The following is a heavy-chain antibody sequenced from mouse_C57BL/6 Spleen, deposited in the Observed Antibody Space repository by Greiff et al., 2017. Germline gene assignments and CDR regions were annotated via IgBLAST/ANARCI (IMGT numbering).Heavy chain of an antibody. CDR2: IYPGDGDT. CDR3: ARSYDYDSDWYFDV. CDR1: GYAFSSSW. Sequence: VQLQQSGPELVKPGASVKISCKASGYAFSSSWMNWVKQRPGKGLEWIGRIYPGDGDTNYNGKFKGKATLTADKSSSTAYMQLSSLTSEDSAVYFCARSYDYDSDWYFDVWGTGTTVTVSS. J-gene: IGHJ1*03. V-gene: IGHV1-82*01. D-gene: IGHD2-4*01.